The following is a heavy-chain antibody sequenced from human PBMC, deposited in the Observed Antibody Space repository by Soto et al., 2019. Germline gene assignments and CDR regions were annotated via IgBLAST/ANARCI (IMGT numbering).Heavy chain of an antibody. CDR2: ISYDGSNK. J-gene: IGHJ4*02. Sequence: PGGSLRLSCAASGFTFSSYGMHWVRQAPGKGLEWVAVISYDGSNKYYADSVKGRFTISRDNSKNTLYLQMNSLRAEDTAVYYCAKDRSDIVVVVAAGSGVHRGFDYWGQGTLVTVSS. CDR3: AKDRSDIVVVVAAGSGVHRGFDY. V-gene: IGHV3-30*18. D-gene: IGHD2-15*01. CDR1: GFTFSSYG.